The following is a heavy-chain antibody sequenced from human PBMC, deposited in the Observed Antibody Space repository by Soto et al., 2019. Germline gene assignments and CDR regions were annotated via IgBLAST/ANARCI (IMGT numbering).Heavy chain of an antibody. V-gene: IGHV1-3*01. Sequence: QVQLVQSGAEVKKPGASVKVSCKASGYTFTSYAMHWVRQAPGQRLEWMGWINAGNGNTKYSQKFQGRVTITRDTSASTAYMELSSLRSDDTAVYYCAREDYYDSSGSPFDYWGQGTLVTVSS. J-gene: IGHJ4*02. CDR2: INAGNGNT. CDR1: GYTFTSYA. CDR3: AREDYYDSSGSPFDY. D-gene: IGHD3-22*01.